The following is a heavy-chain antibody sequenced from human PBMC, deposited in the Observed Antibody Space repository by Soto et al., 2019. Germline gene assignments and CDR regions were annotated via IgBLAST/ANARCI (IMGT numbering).Heavy chain of an antibody. Sequence: QAQLVQSGAEVKKPGASVKVSCKASGYTLSSFGIHWVRQAPGQRLEWMGWINAGNGNTKYSQKLQGRVTFSRDTCANRAYMELTSLTSEDIAVYYCVRTRQQWLVGDTWGQGSRVNVTS. CDR3: VRTRQQWLVGDT. CDR2: INAGNGNT. CDR1: GYTLSSFG. J-gene: IGHJ5*02. D-gene: IGHD6-19*01. V-gene: IGHV1-3*01.